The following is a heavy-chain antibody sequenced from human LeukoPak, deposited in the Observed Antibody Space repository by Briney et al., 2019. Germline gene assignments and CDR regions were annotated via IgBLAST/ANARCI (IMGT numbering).Heavy chain of an antibody. CDR2: INPNSGGT. D-gene: IGHD3-10*01. CDR1: GYTFTGYY. Sequence: ASVKVSCKASGYTFTGYYMHWVRQAPGQGLEWMGWINPNSGGTNYAQKFQGWVTMTRDTSISTAYMELSRLRSDDTAVYYCARGPPTSWFGELLYLDYWGQGTLVTVSS. V-gene: IGHV1-2*04. J-gene: IGHJ4*02. CDR3: ARGPPTSWFGELLYLDY.